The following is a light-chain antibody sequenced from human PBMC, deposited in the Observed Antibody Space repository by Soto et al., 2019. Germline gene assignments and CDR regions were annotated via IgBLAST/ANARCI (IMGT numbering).Light chain of an antibody. J-gene: IGKJ5*01. CDR3: QQYGTPRSVT. V-gene: IGKV3-20*01. CDR1: QSVDSNY. CDR2: GAS. Sequence: EIVLTQSPGTLSLSPGEEATLSCRASQSVDSNYLAWYQRKPGQTPRLIIYGASGRADGIPHRFSGSGFGTDFTLTISKVEPEDFAVYYCQQYGTPRSVTFGQGTRLDI.